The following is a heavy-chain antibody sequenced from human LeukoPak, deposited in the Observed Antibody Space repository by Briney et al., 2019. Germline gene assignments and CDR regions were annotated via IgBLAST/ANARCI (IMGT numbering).Heavy chain of an antibody. CDR2: IYYSGST. V-gene: IGHV4-59*01. J-gene: IGHJ2*01. CDR3: ANRRGDWYFDL. D-gene: IGHD3-10*01. CDR1: GVSISYYY. Sequence: SETLSLTCTVSGVSISYYYWSWIRQPPGKGLEWIGHIYYSGSTNHNPSLKSRVTISLDTSENQFSLMLSSVTAADTAVYYCANRRGDWYFDLWGRGTLVTVSS.